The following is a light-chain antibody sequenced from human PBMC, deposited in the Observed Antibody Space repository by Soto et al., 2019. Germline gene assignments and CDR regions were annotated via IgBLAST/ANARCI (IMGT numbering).Light chain of an antibody. J-gene: IGLJ3*02. CDR1: SSDVGGYNY. V-gene: IGLV2-11*01. CDR3: FSYAGTYTWV. CDR2: DVT. Sequence: QSVLTQPRSVSGSPGQSVTISCTGTSSDVGGYNYVSWYQQHPGKAPKLMIYDVTKRPSGVPDRFSGSKSGNTASLTISGLQAEDGADYYCFSYAGTYTWVFGGGTKLTVL.